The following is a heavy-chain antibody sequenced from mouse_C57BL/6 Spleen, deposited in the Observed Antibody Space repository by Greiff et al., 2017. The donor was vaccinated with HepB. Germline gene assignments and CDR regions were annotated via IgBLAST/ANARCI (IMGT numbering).Heavy chain of an antibody. V-gene: IGHV1-55*01. J-gene: IGHJ3*01. CDR2: IYPGSGST. CDR3: ARVTTVVEGFAY. CDR1: GYTFTSYW. Sequence: VQLQQPGAELVKPGASVKMSCKASGYTFTSYWITWVKQRPGQGLEWIGDIYPGSGSTNYNEKFKSKATLTVDTSSSTAYMQLSSLTSEDSAVYYCARVTTVVEGFAYWGQGTLVTVSA. D-gene: IGHD1-1*01.